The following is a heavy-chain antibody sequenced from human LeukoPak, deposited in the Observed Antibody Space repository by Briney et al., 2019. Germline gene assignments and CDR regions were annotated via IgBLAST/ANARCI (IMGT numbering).Heavy chain of an antibody. CDR2: LYSGDST. Sequence: PGGSLRLSCAASGFTVSHNFMTWVRQAPGKGLEWVSVLYSGDSTYYPDSVKGRFTISRDNSENTLYLQMNSLRAEDTAVYYCARVNSSGWYSIDYWGQETLVTVSS. J-gene: IGHJ4*02. D-gene: IGHD6-19*01. CDR1: GFTVSHNF. CDR3: ARVNSSGWYSIDY. V-gene: IGHV3-53*01.